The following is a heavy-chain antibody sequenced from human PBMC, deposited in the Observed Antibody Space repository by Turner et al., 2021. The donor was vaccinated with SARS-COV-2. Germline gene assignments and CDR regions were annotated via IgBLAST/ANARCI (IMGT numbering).Heavy chain of an antibody. D-gene: IGHD2-2*01. J-gene: IGHJ6*02. CDR3: ARDHRPVVVPAAKRAGSYYYGMDV. CDR1: GFTFSRHG. Sequence: EVQLVESGGGLVKPGGSLRLSCAASGFTFSRHGMNRVRQAPGKGLEWVSSISSSSSYIYYADSVKGRFTISRDNAKNSLYLQMNSLRAEDTAVYYCARDHRPVVVPAAKRAGSYYYGMDVWGQGTTVTVSS. CDR2: ISSSSSYI. V-gene: IGHV3-21*01.